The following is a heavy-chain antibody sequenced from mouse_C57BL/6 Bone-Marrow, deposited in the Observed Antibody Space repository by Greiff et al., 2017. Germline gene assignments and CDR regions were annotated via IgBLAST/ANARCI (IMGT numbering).Heavy chain of an antibody. V-gene: IGHV1-69*01. J-gene: IGHJ3*01. CDR2: IDPSDSYT. CDR1: GYTFTSYW. CDR3: ARERSYGRWFAY. Sequence: QVQLQQPGAELVMPGASVKLSCKASGYTFTSYWMHWVKQRPGQGLEWIGEIDPSDSYTNYNQKFKGKSTLTVDKSSSTAYMQLSSLTSEDSAVYYCARERSYGRWFAYWGQGTLVTVSA. D-gene: IGHD1-1*01.